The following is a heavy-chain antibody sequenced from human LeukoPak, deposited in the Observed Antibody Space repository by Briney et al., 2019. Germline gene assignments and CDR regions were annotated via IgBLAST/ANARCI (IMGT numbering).Heavy chain of an antibody. J-gene: IGHJ3*02. Sequence: GESLKISCKGSGYRFTSYWIGWVRQVPGKGLEWMGIIYPGDSDTRYSPSFQGQVTISADRSISTAYLQWSSLKASDTAMYYCARTTGGIVGATTHAFDIWGQGTMVTVSS. D-gene: IGHD1-26*01. V-gene: IGHV5-51*01. CDR1: GYRFTSYW. CDR2: IYPGDSDT. CDR3: ARTTGGIVGATTHAFDI.